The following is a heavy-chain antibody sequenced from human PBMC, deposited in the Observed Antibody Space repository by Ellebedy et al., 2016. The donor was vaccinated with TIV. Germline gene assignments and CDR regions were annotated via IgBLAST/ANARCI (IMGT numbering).Heavy chain of an antibody. J-gene: IGHJ4*02. V-gene: IGHV3-23*01. D-gene: IGHD6-19*01. CDR3: AKGRGGGSDSSAPRYYFDS. CDR1: GFTVSSDY. Sequence: PGGSLRLSCAASGFTVSSDYMSWVRQAPGKGLEWVSTISNTGSRTYYANSVEGRFIISRDNSKRTLYLQMNSLRAEDTAVYYCAKGRGGGSDSSAPRYYFDSWGLGTLVTVSS. CDR2: ISNTGSRT.